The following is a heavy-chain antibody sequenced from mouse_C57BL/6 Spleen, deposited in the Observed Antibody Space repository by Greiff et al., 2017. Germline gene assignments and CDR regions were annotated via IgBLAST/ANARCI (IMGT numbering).Heavy chain of an antibody. D-gene: IGHD1-1*01. CDR1: GYAFSSSW. V-gene: IGHV1-82*01. Sequence: QVQLKESGPELVKPGASVKISCKASGYAFSSSWMNWVKQRPGKGLEWIGRIYPGDGDTNYNGKFKGKATLTADKSSSTAYMQLSSLTSEDSAVYVCARCRDYGSRGYFDVWGTGTTVTVSS. J-gene: IGHJ1*03. CDR2: IYPGDGDT. CDR3: ARCRDYGSRGYFDV.